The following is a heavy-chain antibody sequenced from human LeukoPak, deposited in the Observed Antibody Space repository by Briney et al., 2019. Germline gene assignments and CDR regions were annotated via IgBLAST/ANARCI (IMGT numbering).Heavy chain of an antibody. V-gene: IGHV4-59*08. CDR1: GDSIGSYY. CDR2: AYYTGTT. CDR3: ASHSALRGQDY. J-gene: IGHJ4*02. Sequence: SETLSLTCTVSGDSIGSYYWTWIRQPPGKGREWIAYAYYTGTTNYNPSLRSRVTISVDTSNNQFSLKLTSVTAADTAVYYCASHSALRGQDYWGQGILVTVSS. D-gene: IGHD3-3*02.